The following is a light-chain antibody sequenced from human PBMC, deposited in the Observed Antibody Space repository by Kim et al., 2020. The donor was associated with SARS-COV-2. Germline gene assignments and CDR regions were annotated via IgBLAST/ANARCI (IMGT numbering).Light chain of an antibody. J-gene: IGLJ2*01. CDR2: EVS. Sequence: QSITISCTGTSSDVGSYNLVSWYQQHPGKAPKLMIYEVSKRTSGVSNRFSGSKSGNTASLTISELQAEDEADYYCCSYAGTTTYVVFGGGTQLTVL. CDR3: CSYAGTTTYVV. V-gene: IGLV2-23*02. CDR1: SSDVGSYNL.